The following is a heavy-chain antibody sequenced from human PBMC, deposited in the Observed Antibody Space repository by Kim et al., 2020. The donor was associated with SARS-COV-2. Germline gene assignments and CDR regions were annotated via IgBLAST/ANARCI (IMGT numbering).Heavy chain of an antibody. Sequence: SETLSLTCTVSGGSISSSSYYWGWIRQPPGKGLEWIGSIYYSGSTYYNPSLKSRVTISVDTSKNQFSLKLSSVTAADTAVYYCARLWGWGPWEFDYWGQGTLVTVSS. V-gene: IGHV4-39*01. CDR1: GGSISSSSYY. CDR2: IYYSGST. J-gene: IGHJ4*02. CDR3: ARLWGWGPWEFDY. D-gene: IGHD1-26*01.